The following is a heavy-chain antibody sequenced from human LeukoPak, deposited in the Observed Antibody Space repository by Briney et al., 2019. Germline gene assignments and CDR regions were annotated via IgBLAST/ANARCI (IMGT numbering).Heavy chain of an antibody. CDR3: ARVTYLGNDPDAFDI. CDR1: GGSISSSSYY. V-gene: IGHV4-61*05. CDR2: IYYSGST. D-gene: IGHD1-1*01. J-gene: IGHJ3*02. Sequence: SETLSLTCTVSGGSISSSSYYWGWIRQPPGKGLEWIGYIYYSGSTNYNPSLKSRVTISVDTSKNQFSLKLSSVTAADTAVYYCARVTYLGNDPDAFDIWGQGTMVTVSS.